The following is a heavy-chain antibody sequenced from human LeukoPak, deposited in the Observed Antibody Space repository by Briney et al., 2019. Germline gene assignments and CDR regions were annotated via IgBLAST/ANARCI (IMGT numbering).Heavy chain of an antibody. D-gene: IGHD3-16*01. V-gene: IGHV4-31*03. CDR3: ARISRWGPY. Sequence: SQTLSLTCTVSGDSMTRGGYYWSWVRQHPGKGLEWVGFIYHSGTTFYNPSLESRATISVDTSQNQFSLKLTSVTAADTAVYYCARISRWGPYWGQGILVTVSS. J-gene: IGHJ4*02. CDR1: GDSMTRGGYY. CDR2: IYHSGTT.